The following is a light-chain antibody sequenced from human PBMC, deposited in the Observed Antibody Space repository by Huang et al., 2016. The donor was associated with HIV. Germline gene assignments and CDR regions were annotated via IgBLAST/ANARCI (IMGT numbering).Light chain of an antibody. Sequence: EVIMTQSPATLSVAPGERATLSCRASQDINTNLVWYQQKPGQASRVMIYGTSSRAIGIPARFSGSGSGTEFNLTISSLQPEDFAIYYCQQYNDWPPYTFGQGTKLEIK. V-gene: IGKV3-15*01. J-gene: IGKJ2*01. CDR1: QDINTN. CDR2: GTS. CDR3: QQYNDWPPYT.